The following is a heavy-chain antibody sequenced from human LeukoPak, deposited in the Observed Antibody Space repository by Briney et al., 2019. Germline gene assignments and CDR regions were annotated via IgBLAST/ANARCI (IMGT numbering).Heavy chain of an antibody. V-gene: IGHV4-39*01. CDR2: IYYSGST. Sequence: SETLSLTCTVSGGSISSSSYYWGWIRQPPGKGLEWIGSIYYSGSTYYNPSLKSQVTISVDTSKNQFSLKLSSVTAADTAVYYCARHIISRQWPWFDPWGQGTLVTVSS. CDR1: GGSISSSSYY. D-gene: IGHD6-19*01. CDR3: ARHIISRQWPWFDP. J-gene: IGHJ5*02.